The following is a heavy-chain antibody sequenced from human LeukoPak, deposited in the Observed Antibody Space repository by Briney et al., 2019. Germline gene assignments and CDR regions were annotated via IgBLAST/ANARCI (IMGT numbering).Heavy chain of an antibody. CDR2: IKQDGSEK. D-gene: IGHD5-18*01. Sequence: PGGSLRLSCAASGFIFSSDWMSWARQAPGKGLEWVANIKQDGSEKYYVDSLRGRFTISRDNAKNSLYLQMNSLRVEDSAVYYCARLVQAKVDTYYYYYYMDVWGKGTTVTVSS. CDR3: ARLVQAKVDTYYYYYYMDV. CDR1: GFIFSSDW. V-gene: IGHV3-7*01. J-gene: IGHJ6*03.